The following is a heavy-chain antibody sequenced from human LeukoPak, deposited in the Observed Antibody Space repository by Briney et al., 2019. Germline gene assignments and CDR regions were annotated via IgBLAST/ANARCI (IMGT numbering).Heavy chain of an antibody. CDR3: ATNTGTVFDY. Sequence: ETLSLTCTVSGDFITASYWSWIRQPPGKGLEWIGYVYYSGSTEYNPSLRSRVTISLEMSKHQFSLNVTSVTAADTAVYYCATNTGTVFDYWGQGALVTVSS. CDR1: GDFITASY. CDR2: VYYSGST. D-gene: IGHD7-27*01. J-gene: IGHJ4*02. V-gene: IGHV4-59*01.